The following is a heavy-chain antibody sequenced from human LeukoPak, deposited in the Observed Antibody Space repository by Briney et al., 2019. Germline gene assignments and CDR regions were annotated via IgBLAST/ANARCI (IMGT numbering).Heavy chain of an antibody. D-gene: IGHD1-14*01. J-gene: IGHJ4*02. CDR3: ARVNFNPDY. CDR2: VHQSGST. V-gene: IGHV4-38-2*02. Sequence: SETLSLTCTVSGYSISRGYHWGWVRQPPGKGLEWIGSVHQSGSTYYNPSLTSRLTISADTSKNHFSLKLDPVTAADTAVYYCARVNFNPDYWGQGTLVTVSS. CDR1: GYSISRGYH.